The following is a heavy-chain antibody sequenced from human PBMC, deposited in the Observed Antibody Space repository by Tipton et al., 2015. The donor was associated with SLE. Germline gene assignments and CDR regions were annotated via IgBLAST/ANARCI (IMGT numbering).Heavy chain of an antibody. CDR1: GFTVSSNY. J-gene: IGHJ6*02. CDR3: AKDVVDNDWYDPVQGMDV. Sequence: GSLRLSCAASGFTVSSNYMSWVRQAPGKGLEWVSVIYSGGSTYYADSVKGRFTISRDNSRNMVYLQMNSLRPEDTAVYYCAKDVVDNDWYDPVQGMDVWGQGTTVTVSS. V-gene: IGHV3-66*02. CDR2: IYSGGST. D-gene: IGHD1-1*01.